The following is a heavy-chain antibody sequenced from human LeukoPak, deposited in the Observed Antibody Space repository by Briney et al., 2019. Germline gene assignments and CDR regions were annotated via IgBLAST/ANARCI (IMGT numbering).Heavy chain of an antibody. CDR3: ARALYASSSWHTFDI. Sequence: GGSLRLSCAASGFSFDDYGMTWVRQAPGKGLEWVSVINWNGANTGYADSVKGRFTISRDNAKNSLHLQMNSLRAEDTAFYYCARALYASSSWHTFDIWGQGTMVTVSS. J-gene: IGHJ3*02. V-gene: IGHV3-20*04. CDR2: INWNGANT. D-gene: IGHD6-13*01. CDR1: GFSFDDYG.